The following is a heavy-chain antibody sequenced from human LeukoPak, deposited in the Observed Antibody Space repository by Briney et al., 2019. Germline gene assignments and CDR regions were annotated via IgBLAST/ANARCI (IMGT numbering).Heavy chain of an antibody. V-gene: IGHV1-18*01. CDR3: ARPDSSGRYGGYYYYYMDV. CDR1: GYTFTSYG. J-gene: IGHJ6*03. CDR2: ISAYNGNT. D-gene: IGHD6-19*01. Sequence: GASVKVSCKASGYTFTSYGFTWVRQAPGQGLEWMGWISAYNGNTNYAQKLQGRVTMTTDTSTSTAYMELRSLRSDDTAVYYCARPDSSGRYGGYYYYYMDVWGKGTTVTVSS.